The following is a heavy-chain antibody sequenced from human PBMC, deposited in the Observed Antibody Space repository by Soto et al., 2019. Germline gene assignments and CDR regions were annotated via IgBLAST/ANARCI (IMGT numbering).Heavy chain of an antibody. CDR1: GFTFSSYV. D-gene: IGHD4-17*01. CDR2: IWYDGSNK. CDR3: ARDGVGLRSMREGGYYYYGMDV. Sequence: RGSLRLSCAASGFTFSSYVMHWVRQAPGKGLEWVAVIWYDGSNKYYADSVKGRFTISRDNSKNTLYLQMNSLRAEDTAVYYCARDGVGLRSMREGGYYYYGMDVWGQGTTVTVS. J-gene: IGHJ6*02. V-gene: IGHV3-33*01.